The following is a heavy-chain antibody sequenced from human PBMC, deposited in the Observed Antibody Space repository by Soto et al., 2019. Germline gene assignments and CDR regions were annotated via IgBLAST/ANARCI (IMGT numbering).Heavy chain of an antibody. CDR3: ARAGSSGYYYDAFDI. D-gene: IGHD3-22*01. Sequence: SETLSLTCTVSGGSISSGGYYWSWIRQHPGKGLEWIGYIYYSGSTYYNPSLKSRVTISVDTSKNQFSLKLSSVTAADTAVYYCARAGSSGYYYDAFDIWGQGTMVTVSS. V-gene: IGHV4-31*03. J-gene: IGHJ3*02. CDR1: GGSISSGGYY. CDR2: IYYSGST.